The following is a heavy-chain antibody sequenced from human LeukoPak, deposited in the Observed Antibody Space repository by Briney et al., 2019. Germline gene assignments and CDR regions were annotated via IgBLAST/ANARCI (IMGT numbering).Heavy chain of an antibody. J-gene: IGHJ6*03. CDR1: GGTFSSYT. CDR2: IIPILGIA. CDR3: ARVWSSGWYGDYYYMDV. V-gene: IGHV1-69*02. Sequence: SVKVSCKASGGTFSSYTISWVRQAPGQGLEWMGRIIPILGIANYAQKFQGRDTITADKSTSTAYMELSSLRSEDTAVYYCARVWSSGWYGDYYYMDVWGKGTTVTVSS. D-gene: IGHD6-19*01.